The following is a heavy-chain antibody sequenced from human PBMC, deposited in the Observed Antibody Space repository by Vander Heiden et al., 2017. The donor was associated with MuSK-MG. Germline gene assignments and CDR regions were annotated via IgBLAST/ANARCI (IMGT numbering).Heavy chain of an antibody. CDR3: ARENYYGSGILGALDL. V-gene: IGHV3-30-3*01. J-gene: IGHJ3*01. CDR1: GFTFSNYA. D-gene: IGHD3-10*01. Sequence: QAQVVEPGGGVVQPGRSLRLSCAASGFTFSNYAMQWVRPAPGKGLDWVAVISYDGTTKYYADSLKGRFTIFRDNSKNTMSLQMNSLRPEDTALYYCARENYYGSGILGALDLWGQGTVVTVSS. CDR2: ISYDGTTK.